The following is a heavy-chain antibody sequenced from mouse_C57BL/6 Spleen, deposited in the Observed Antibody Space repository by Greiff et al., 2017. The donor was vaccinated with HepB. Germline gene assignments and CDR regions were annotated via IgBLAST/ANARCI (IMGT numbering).Heavy chain of an antibody. CDR1: GYTFTSYW. Sequence: QVQLQQPGAELVKPGASVKLSCKASGYTFTSYWMQWVKQRPGQGLEWIGEIDPSDSYTNYNQKFKGKATLTVDTSSSTAYMQLSSLTSEDSAVYHCASETHFAYWGQGTLVTVSA. J-gene: IGHJ3*01. V-gene: IGHV1-50*01. CDR3: ASETHFAY. CDR2: IDPSDSYT.